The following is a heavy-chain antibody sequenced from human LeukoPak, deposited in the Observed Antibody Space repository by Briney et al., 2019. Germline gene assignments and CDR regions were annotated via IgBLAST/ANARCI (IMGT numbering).Heavy chain of an antibody. D-gene: IGHD3-3*01. CDR3: AKDMALGFLNYYGMDV. CDR1: GFTFYDYT. CDR2: VSWDGGST. V-gene: IGHV3-43*01. Sequence: GGSLRLSCAASGFTFYDYTMHWVRHAPGKGLEWVSLVSWDGGSTYYADSVKGRFTISRDNSKNSLYLQMNSLRTEDTALYYCAKDMALGFLNYYGMDVWGQGTTVTVSS. J-gene: IGHJ6*02.